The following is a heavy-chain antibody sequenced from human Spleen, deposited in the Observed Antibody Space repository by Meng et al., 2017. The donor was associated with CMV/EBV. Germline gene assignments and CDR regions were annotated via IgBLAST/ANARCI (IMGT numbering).Heavy chain of an antibody. Sequence: QVALPESGPGLGKPSGTLYLTCGVSGVSISGNIRWTWVRQPPGKGLEWIGDIDDSVSTNYNTSLKSRVTMSVDTSKNQFSLKLSSVTAADTAVYYCARTIVGASYFDYWGQGTLVTVSS. J-gene: IGHJ4*02. CDR2: IDDSVST. D-gene: IGHD1-26*01. V-gene: IGHV4-4*02. CDR1: GVSISGNIR. CDR3: ARTIVGASYFDY.